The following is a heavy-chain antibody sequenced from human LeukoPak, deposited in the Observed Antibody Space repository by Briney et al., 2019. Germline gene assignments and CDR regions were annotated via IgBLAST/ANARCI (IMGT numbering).Heavy chain of an antibody. CDR3: ARYVGYSSGWFYYYYYGMDV. J-gene: IGHJ6*02. V-gene: IGHV1-2*02. Sequence: GASVKVSCKASGYTFTGYYMHWVRQAPGQGLEWMGWINPNSGGTNYAQKFQGRVTITRDTSISTAYMELSRLRSDDTAVYYCARYVGYSSGWFYYYYYGMDVWGQGTTVTVSS. CDR2: INPNSGGT. D-gene: IGHD6-19*01. CDR1: GYTFTGYY.